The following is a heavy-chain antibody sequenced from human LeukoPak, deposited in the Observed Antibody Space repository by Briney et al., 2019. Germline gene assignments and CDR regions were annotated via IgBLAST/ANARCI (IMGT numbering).Heavy chain of an antibody. Sequence: GSLRLSCAASGYTFSSYAMRWVRQAPGQGLEWVSGISGSGGSTYTDSVKGRFTISRDNAKSTMYLQMNSLRAEDTAVYYCAKDPYSSSGYYIHYWGQGTLVTVSS. CDR2: ISGSGGST. V-gene: IGHV3-23*01. CDR1: GYTFSSYA. CDR3: AKDPYSSSGYYIHY. J-gene: IGHJ4*02. D-gene: IGHD3-22*01.